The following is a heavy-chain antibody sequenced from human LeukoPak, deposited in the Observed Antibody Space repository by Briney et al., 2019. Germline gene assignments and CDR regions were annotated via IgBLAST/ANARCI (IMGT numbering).Heavy chain of an antibody. J-gene: IGHJ4*02. V-gene: IGHV1-2*02. CDR3: AKDGKLWFGELLLHYPYYFDY. CDR2: INPNSGGT. CDR1: GYTFTGYY. D-gene: IGHD3-10*01. Sequence: ASVKVSCKASGYTFTGYYMHWVRQAPGQGLEWMGWINPNSGGTNYAQKFQGRVTMTRDTSISTAYMELSRLRSDDTAVYYCAKDGKLWFGELLLHYPYYFDYWGQGTLVTVSS.